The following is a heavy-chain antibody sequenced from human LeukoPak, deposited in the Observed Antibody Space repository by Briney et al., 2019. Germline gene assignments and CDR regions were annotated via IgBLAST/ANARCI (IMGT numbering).Heavy chain of an antibody. CDR1: GFTFDDYA. J-gene: IGHJ4*02. CDR2: ISWNSGSI. Sequence: GRSLRLSCAASGFTFDDYAMHWVRQAPGKGLEWVSGISWNSGSIGYADSVKGRFTISRDNSKNTLYLQMNSLRAEDTAVYYCARGRPYYFDYWGQGTLVTVSS. CDR3: ARGRPYYFDY. V-gene: IGHV3-9*01.